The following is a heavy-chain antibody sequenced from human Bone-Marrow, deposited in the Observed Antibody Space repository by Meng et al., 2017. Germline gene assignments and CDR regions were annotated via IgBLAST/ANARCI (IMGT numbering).Heavy chain of an antibody. CDR1: GLRFTDAW. CDR2: IERNSDGGTI. V-gene: IGHV3-15*04. J-gene: IGHJ4*02. Sequence: GESLKIPCVAPGLRFTDAWMSWVRQAPGKGLEWVGRIERNSDGGTIHYAAPVKGRFTISRDDSRSTLYLQMDSLINEDTAVYFCATGAAAPDHWGQGTLVTVSS. CDR3: ATGAAAPDH. D-gene: IGHD6-13*01.